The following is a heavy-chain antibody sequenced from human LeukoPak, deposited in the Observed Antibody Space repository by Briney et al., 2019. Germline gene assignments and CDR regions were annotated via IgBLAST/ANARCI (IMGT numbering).Heavy chain of an antibody. D-gene: IGHD3-16*01. CDR1: GGSISSGDYY. J-gene: IGHJ5*02. CDR3: ARRGGGRWFDP. V-gene: IGHV4-31*03. Sequence: SQTLSLTCTVSGGSISSGDYYWGWIRQYSGKGLEWIGYIYYSGTTYYNPSLKSRVTISVDTSKNQFSLQLTSVTAAETAVYYCARRGGGRWFDPWGQGTLVTVSS. CDR2: IYYSGTT.